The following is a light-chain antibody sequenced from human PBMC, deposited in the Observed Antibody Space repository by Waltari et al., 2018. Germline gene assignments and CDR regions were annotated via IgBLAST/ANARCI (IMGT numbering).Light chain of an antibody. CDR3: QSADTNNIVV. CDR1: ALPKQY. J-gene: IGLJ2*01. V-gene: IGLV3-25*03. Sequence: SYELTQPPSVSVSPGQTARITCSGDALPKQYAYWYQQKPGQAPVQVIYKDTERPSVIPERFSGSVSGTTVTLIISGVQAEDEADYYCQSADTNNIVVFGGGTKLTV. CDR2: KDT.